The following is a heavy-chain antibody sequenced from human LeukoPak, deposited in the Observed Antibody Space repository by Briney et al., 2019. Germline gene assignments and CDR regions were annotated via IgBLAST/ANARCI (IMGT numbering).Heavy chain of an antibody. CDR3: ARDYYDSRGYYGPLGY. J-gene: IGHJ4*02. D-gene: IGHD3-22*01. Sequence: SVKVSCKVSGYTLTELSMHWVRQAPGQGLEWMGGIIPIFGTANYAQKFQGRVTITADESTSTAYMELSSLRSEDTAVYYCARDYYDSRGYYGPLGYWGQGTLVNVSS. V-gene: IGHV1-69*13. CDR1: GYTLTELS. CDR2: IIPIFGTA.